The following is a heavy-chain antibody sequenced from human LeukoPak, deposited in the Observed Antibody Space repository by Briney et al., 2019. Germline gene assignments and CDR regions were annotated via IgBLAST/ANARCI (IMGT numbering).Heavy chain of an antibody. Sequence: GGSLRLSCAASGFTFSSYGMSWVRQAPGKGLEWVSGISGSGGSTYYGDSVKGRFTISRDNAKYSLYLQMDSLRAEDTAVYYCAKGHPLRYYDSSGTDAFDIWGQGTMVTVSS. CDR2: ISGSGGST. D-gene: IGHD3-22*01. CDR1: GFTFSSYG. J-gene: IGHJ3*02. V-gene: IGHV3-23*01. CDR3: AKGHPLRYYDSSGTDAFDI.